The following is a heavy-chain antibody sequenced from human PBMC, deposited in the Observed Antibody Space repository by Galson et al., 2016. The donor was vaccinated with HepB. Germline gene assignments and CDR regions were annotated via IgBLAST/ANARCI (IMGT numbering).Heavy chain of an antibody. D-gene: IGHD4-23*01. CDR2: GYGGGGGP. CDR3: VRDHSVVPTTAYNWFDP. CDR1: GFTFSSYA. J-gene: IGHJ5*02. V-gene: IGHV3-23*01. Sequence: SLRLSCAASGFTFSSYAMTWVRQAPGKGLEWVSAGYGGGGGPHYADSVKGRFTISRDISRNTLYLQMNSLRAEDTAVYFCVRDHSVVPTTAYNWFDPWGRGTLVTVSS.